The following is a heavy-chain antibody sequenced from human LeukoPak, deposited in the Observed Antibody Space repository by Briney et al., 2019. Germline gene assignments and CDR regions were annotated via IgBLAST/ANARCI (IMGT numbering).Heavy chain of an antibody. Sequence: SETLSLTCSGSNYSISNSLYWGWLRQPPGKGLEWIGSIYRSGSTFYNPSLKSRVTISLGTSKNQFSLKLSSVTAADTAVYFCARGTYGYYMDVWGKGTTVTVSS. V-gene: IGHV4-38-2*02. J-gene: IGHJ6*03. CDR3: ARGTYGYYMDV. CDR1: NYSISNSLY. D-gene: IGHD4-17*01. CDR2: IYRSGST.